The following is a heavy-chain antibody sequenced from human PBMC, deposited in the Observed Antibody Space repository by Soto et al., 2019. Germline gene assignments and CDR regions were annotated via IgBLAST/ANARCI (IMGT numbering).Heavy chain of an antibody. CDR1: GFTFSSYN. CDR2: ISSTGSTT. J-gene: IGHJ4*02. Sequence: EVQLVESGGGSIQTGGSLRLSCAASGFTFSSYNMNWVRQAPGQGLEWISYISSTGSTTYYADSVKGRLTTSRDNAKNSLFLQMNSLRDEETAVYYCAREAGGFDYWGQGTLVTVSS. V-gene: IGHV3-48*02. D-gene: IGHD3-16*01. CDR3: AREAGGFDY.